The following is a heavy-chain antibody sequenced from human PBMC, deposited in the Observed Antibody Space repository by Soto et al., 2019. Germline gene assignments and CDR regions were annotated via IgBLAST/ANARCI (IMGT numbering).Heavy chain of an antibody. J-gene: IGHJ5*02. Sequence: GGSLRLSCAASGFTFSSYAMSWVRQAPGKGLEWISAISGSGGSTYYADSVKGRFTISRDNSKNTLYLQMNSLRAEDTAVYYCAKVGVLVPAAMFEFDPWGQGTLVTVSS. CDR3: AKVGVLVPAAMFEFDP. D-gene: IGHD2-2*01. CDR1: GFTFSSYA. V-gene: IGHV3-23*01. CDR2: ISGSGGST.